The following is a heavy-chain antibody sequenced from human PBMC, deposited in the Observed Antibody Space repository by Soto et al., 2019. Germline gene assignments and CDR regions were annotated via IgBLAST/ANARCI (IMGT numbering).Heavy chain of an antibody. V-gene: IGHV3-30-3*01. CDR2: ISYDGSNK. CDR3: ATGGEQGGSYYYYYCMDV. J-gene: IGHJ6*02. D-gene: IGHD1-26*01. CDR1: GFTFSSYA. Sequence: GGSLRLSCAASGFTFSSYAMHWVRQAPGKGLEWVAVISYDGSNKYYADSVKGRFTISRDNSKNTLYLQMNSLRAEDTAVYYCATGGEQGGSYYYYYCMDVWGQGTTVTVSS.